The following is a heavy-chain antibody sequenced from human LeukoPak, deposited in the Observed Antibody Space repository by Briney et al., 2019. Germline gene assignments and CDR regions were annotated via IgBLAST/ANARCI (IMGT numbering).Heavy chain of an antibody. V-gene: IGHV3-48*02. CDR2: ISSSSSTI. Sequence: GGSLRLSCVASGFTFSSYAMSWVRQAPGKGLEWVSYISSSSSTIYYADSVKGRFTISRDNAKNSLYLQMNSLRDEDTAVYYCARSPRDYGDYRPTGWFDPWGQGTLVTVSS. J-gene: IGHJ5*02. CDR1: GFTFSSYA. CDR3: ARSPRDYGDYRPTGWFDP. D-gene: IGHD4-17*01.